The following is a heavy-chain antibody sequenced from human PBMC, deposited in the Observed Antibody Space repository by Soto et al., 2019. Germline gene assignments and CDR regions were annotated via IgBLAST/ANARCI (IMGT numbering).Heavy chain of an antibody. CDR2: INAGNGNT. Sequence: ASVKVSCKASGYTFTSYAMHWVRQAPGQGLEWMGWINAGNGNTKYSQKFQGRVTITRDTSASTAYMELSSLRSEDTAVYYCARVRCSGGSCFRLDFWGQGALVTVSS. CDR3: ARVRCSGGSCFRLDF. J-gene: IGHJ4*02. V-gene: IGHV1-3*01. CDR1: GYTFTSYA. D-gene: IGHD2-15*01.